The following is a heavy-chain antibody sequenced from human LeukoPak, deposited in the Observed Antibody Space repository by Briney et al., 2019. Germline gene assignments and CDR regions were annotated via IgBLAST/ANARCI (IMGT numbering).Heavy chain of an antibody. CDR2: ISGGGGST. J-gene: IGHJ4*02. Sequence: PGGSLRLSCAASGFTFSSYDMSWVRQAPGKGLEWVSAISGGGGSTYYADSVKGRFTISRDNSKNTLYLQMNSLRAEDTAVYYCAKDKATATWFDYWGQGTLVTVSS. CDR3: AKDKATATWFDY. CDR1: GFTFSSYD. D-gene: IGHD4-17*01. V-gene: IGHV3-23*01.